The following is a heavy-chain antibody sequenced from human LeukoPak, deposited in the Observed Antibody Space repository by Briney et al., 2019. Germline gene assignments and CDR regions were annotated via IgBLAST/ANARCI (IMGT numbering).Heavy chain of an antibody. D-gene: IGHD1-26*01. Sequence: ASVRVSCKVSGYTLTELSMHWVRQAPGKGLEWMGGFDPEDGETIYAQKFQGRVTITADKSTSTAYMELSSLRSEDTAVYYCARDPPLVSSGSYYVAYYFDYWGQGTLVTVSS. V-gene: IGHV1-24*01. J-gene: IGHJ4*02. CDR2: FDPEDGET. CDR1: GYTLTELS. CDR3: ARDPPLVSSGSYYVAYYFDY.